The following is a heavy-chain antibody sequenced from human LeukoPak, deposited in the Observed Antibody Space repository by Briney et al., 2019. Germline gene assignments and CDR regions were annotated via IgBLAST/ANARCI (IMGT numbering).Heavy chain of an antibody. CDR1: GGSINNYY. CDR2: IYTRGST. V-gene: IGHV4-4*07. J-gene: IGHJ3*02. Sequence: SGTLSLTCTVSGGSINNYYWSWIRQPAGKGLEWIGRIYTRGSTNYNPSLKSRVTMSVDTSKNQFSLKLSSVTAADTAVYYCARGSYCSADICAGGDAFDIWGQGTMVSVSS. CDR3: ARGSYCSADICAGGDAFDI. D-gene: IGHD2-15*01.